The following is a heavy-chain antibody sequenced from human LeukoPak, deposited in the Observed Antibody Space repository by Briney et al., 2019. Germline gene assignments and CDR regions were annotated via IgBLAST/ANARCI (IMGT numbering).Heavy chain of an antibody. J-gene: IGHJ3*02. V-gene: IGHV1-2*02. D-gene: IGHD2-8*01. CDR3: ARQRGGQYEDAFGI. CDR1: GYTFTGYY. Sequence: ASVKVSCKASGYTFTGYYMHWARQAPGQGLEWMGWINPNSGGTNYAQKFQGRVTMTRDTSISTAYMELSRLRSEDTAVYYCARQRGGQYEDAFGIWGQGTVVTVSS. CDR2: INPNSGGT.